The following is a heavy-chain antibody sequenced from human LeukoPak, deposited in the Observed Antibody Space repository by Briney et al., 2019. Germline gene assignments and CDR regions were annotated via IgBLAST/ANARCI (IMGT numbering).Heavy chain of an antibody. CDR2: ISYDGSNK. V-gene: IGHV3-30*04. Sequence: GRSLRLSCAASGFTFSSYAMHWVRQAPGKGLEWVAVISYDGSNKYYADSVKGRFTISRDNSKNTLYLQMNSLRAEDTAVYYCARAQLLLYPFRFDPWGQGTLVTVSS. J-gene: IGHJ5*02. CDR3: ARAQLLLYPFRFDP. CDR1: GFTFSSYA. D-gene: IGHD2-2*02.